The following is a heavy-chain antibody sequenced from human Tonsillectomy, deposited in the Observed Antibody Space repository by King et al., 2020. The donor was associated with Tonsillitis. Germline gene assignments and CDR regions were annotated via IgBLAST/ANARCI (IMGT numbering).Heavy chain of an antibody. V-gene: IGHV3-21*01. CDR1: GFTFSSYS. CDR2: ISSSSSYI. CDR3: ARAETTVTTYHYYMDF. J-gene: IGHJ6*03. D-gene: IGHD4-17*01. Sequence: VQLVESGGGLVKPGGSLRLSCAASGFTFSSYSMNWVRQAPGKGLEWVSSISSSSSYIYYADSVKGRFTISRDNAKNSLYLQMNSLRAEDTAVYYCARAETTVTTYHYYMDFWGKGTTVTVSS.